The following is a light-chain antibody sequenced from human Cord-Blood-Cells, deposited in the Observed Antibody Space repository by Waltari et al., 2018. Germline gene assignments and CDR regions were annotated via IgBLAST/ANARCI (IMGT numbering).Light chain of an antibody. CDR2: EVS. CDR3: SSYAGSNKWV. J-gene: IGLJ3*02. Sequence: QSALTQPPSASGSPGQSVTISCTGTSTDVVGYNYVSWYQHPPGKAPNLVIYEVSKRPSVVPDRVSGSKSGNTASLTVSGLQAEDDADYYCSSYAGSNKWVFGGGTKLTVL. CDR1: STDVVGYNY. V-gene: IGLV2-8*01.